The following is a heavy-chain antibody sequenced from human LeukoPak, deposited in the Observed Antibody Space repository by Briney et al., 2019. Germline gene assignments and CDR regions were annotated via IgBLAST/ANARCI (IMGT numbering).Heavy chain of an antibody. CDR1: GGSISSYF. V-gene: IGHV4-59*12. D-gene: IGHD6-13*01. CDR2: ISYSGST. J-gene: IGHJ5*02. CDR3: ARDSEIAAAAKYTWFDP. Sequence: SETLSLTCTVSGGSISSYFWSWIRQPPGEGLELIGHISYSGSTNYNPSLKSRVTMSVDTSKNQSSLNLNSVTAADTAVYYCARDSEIAAAAKYTWFDPWGQGTLVNVSS.